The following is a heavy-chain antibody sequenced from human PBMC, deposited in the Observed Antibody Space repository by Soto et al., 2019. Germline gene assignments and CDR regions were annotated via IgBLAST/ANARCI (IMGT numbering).Heavy chain of an antibody. CDR2: ISYDGNYI. V-gene: IGHV3-30*18. CDR1: GFDFSSYA. CDR3: AKGILSATIGPYAMDV. Sequence: QVQLVESGGGVVQPGASLRLSCEASGFDFSSYAMHWVRQAPGKGLEWVGVISYDGNYIYYADSVKGRFTISRDNSKNTFYVQVNSLRPEDTAVYYCAKGILSATIGPYAMDVWGQGTTVTVSS. D-gene: IGHD3-16*01. J-gene: IGHJ6*02.